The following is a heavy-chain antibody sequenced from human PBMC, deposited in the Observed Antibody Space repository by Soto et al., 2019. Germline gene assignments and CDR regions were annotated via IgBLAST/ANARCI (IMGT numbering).Heavy chain of an antibody. CDR3: ARVSSSGYYYGDY. V-gene: IGHV3-21*01. J-gene: IGHJ4*02. Sequence: EVQLVESGGGLVKPGGSLRLSCAASGFTFSSYSMNWVRQAPGKGLEWVSSISSSSSYIYYADSVKGRFTISRDNAKNSLYLQMNSLRAEDTAVYYCARVSSSGYYYGDYWGQGTLVTVSS. CDR1: GFTFSSYS. CDR2: ISSSSSYI. D-gene: IGHD3-22*01.